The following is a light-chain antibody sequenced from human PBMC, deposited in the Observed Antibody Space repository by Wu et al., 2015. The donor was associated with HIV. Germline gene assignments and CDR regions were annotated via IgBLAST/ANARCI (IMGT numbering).Light chain of an antibody. J-gene: IGKJ2*01. V-gene: IGKV3-20*01. CDR3: QHRET. CDR1: QGTGSE. CDR2: GAT. Sequence: MLAQSPGTLSLSPGDRTTLLCRASQGTGSELAWYQQKRGQTPRLIVYGATQRAPGVPDRFGGSVSGSDFTLIINRLETEDFAFYFCQHRETFGPGTKLEF.